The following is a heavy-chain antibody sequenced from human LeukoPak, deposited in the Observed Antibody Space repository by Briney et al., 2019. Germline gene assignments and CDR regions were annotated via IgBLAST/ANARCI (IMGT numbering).Heavy chain of an antibody. CDR3: TTGIRGD. Sequence: GSLRLSCSASGLTVTNAWMNWVRQAPGEGLDWVGRIASKTDGGATDYAAPVKGRFTISRDDSKNTLNLQMNSLKTEDTAVYYCTTGIRGDWGQGTLVTVSS. CDR1: GLTVTNAW. D-gene: IGHD3-10*01. CDR2: IASKTDGGAT. V-gene: IGHV3-15*07. J-gene: IGHJ4*02.